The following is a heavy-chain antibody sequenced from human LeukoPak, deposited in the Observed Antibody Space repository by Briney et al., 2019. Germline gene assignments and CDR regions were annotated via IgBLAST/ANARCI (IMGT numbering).Heavy chain of an antibody. V-gene: IGHV3-30*02. J-gene: IGHJ6*03. CDR2: IRYDGSNK. D-gene: IGHD1-1*01. CDR3: AKDPGLEPSFRDYYYMDV. Sequence: GGSLRPSCAASGFTFSSYGMHRVRQAPGKGLEWVAFIRYDGSNKYYADSVKGRFTISRDNSKNTLYLQMNSLRAEDTAVYYCAKDPGLEPSFRDYYYMDVWGKGTTVTVSS. CDR1: GFTFSSYG.